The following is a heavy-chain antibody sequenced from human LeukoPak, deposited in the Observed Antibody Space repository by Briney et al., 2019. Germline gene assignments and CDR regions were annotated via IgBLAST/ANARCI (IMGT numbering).Heavy chain of an antibody. V-gene: IGHV1-69*13. Sequence: ASVKVSCKASGYSFTSYYMHWVRQAPGQGLEWMGGIIPIFGTANYAQKFQGRVTITADESTSTAYMELSSLRSEDTAVYYCARDLDGSGSIDYWGQGTLVTVSS. D-gene: IGHD3-10*01. CDR1: GYSFTSYY. J-gene: IGHJ4*02. CDR3: ARDLDGSGSIDY. CDR2: IIPIFGTA.